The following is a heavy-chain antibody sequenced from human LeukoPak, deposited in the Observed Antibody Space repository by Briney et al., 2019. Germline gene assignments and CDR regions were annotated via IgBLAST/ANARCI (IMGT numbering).Heavy chain of an antibody. J-gene: IGHJ4*02. D-gene: IGHD3-16*02. Sequence: PGGSLRLSCAASGFTFNTYTMNWVRQAPGKGLEWVSYISGSSGIIDYADSVRGRFTISRDNAKNSLYLQMNSLRAEDTAVYYCAVWGSYRELDYWGQGTLVTVSS. CDR3: AVWGSYRELDY. CDR2: ISGSSGII. V-gene: IGHV3-48*01. CDR1: GFTFNTYT.